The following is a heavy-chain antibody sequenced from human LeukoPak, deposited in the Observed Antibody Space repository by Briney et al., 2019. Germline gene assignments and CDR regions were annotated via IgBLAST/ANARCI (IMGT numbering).Heavy chain of an antibody. V-gene: IGHV3-21*01. J-gene: IGHJ6*02. CDR2: ISSSSSYI. CDR1: GFTFSSYS. Sequence: GGSLRLSCAASGFTFSSYSMNWVRQAPGKGLEWVSSISSSSSYIYYADSVKGRFTISRDNAKNSLYLQVNSLRAEDTAVYYCARGVTSYYYYGMDVWGQGTTVTVSS. CDR3: ARGVTSYYYYGMDV. D-gene: IGHD2-21*02.